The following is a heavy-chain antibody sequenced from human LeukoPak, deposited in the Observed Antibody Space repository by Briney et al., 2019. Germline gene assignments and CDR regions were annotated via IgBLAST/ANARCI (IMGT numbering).Heavy chain of an antibody. CDR3: AKNRGHCVDGVCHNYYYMDV. D-gene: IGHD2-8*02. J-gene: IGHJ6*03. CDR2: VSGSAGRT. V-gene: IGHV3-23*01. CDR1: GFTFSSFT. Sequence: GGSLRLSCAASGFTFSSFTMTWVRQAPGKGLEWVSTVSGSAGRTDYADSVKGRFTISRDNLKNTLYLQMNGLRAEDTAVYYCAKNRGHCVDGVCHNYYYMDVWGRGTTVTVSS.